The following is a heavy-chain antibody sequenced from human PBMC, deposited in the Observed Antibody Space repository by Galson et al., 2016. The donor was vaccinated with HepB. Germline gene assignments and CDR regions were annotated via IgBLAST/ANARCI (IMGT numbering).Heavy chain of an antibody. D-gene: IGHD3-22*01. Sequence: SLRLSCAASGFTFSSYAMSWVRQAPGKGLEWVSAISGSGGGTYYADPLTGRFTNSRDNSKNTLYLQMSSLRAEDTAVYYCAKWLSHGPGWSESDAFDIWGQGTMLTVSS. CDR2: ISGSGGGT. V-gene: IGHV3-23*01. CDR1: GFTFSSYA. CDR3: AKWLSHGPGWSESDAFDI. J-gene: IGHJ3*02.